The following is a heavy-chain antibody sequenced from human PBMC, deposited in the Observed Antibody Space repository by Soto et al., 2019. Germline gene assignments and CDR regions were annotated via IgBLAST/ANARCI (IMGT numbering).Heavy chain of an antibody. Sequence: ESGGGLVKPGGSLSVSCAASGFTFSTYTMTWVRQAPGKGLEWVSSISSTSNYIYYADSVKGRFTISRDNAKKSLFLQMNSLRAEDTAIYYCTREVRRGWFDPWGQGTLVTVSS. CDR3: TREVRRGWFDP. CDR2: ISSTSNYI. CDR1: GFTFSTYT. V-gene: IGHV3-21*01. J-gene: IGHJ5*02.